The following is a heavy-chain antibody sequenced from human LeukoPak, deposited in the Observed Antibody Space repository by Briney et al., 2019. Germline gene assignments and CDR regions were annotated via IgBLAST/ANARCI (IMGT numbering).Heavy chain of an antibody. D-gene: IGHD2-21*01. CDR1: GFTFRSHG. CDR3: ARDGQNNSPYATDV. J-gene: IGHJ6*02. Sequence: GRSLRLSCAASGFTFRSHGMHGVRQAPGKGREWVAGVWYDGSNEDYADSVKGRFIISRDNSKNTLYLQMNSLRVEDTAIYYCARDGQNNSPYATDVWGQGTTVTVSS. V-gene: IGHV3-33*01. CDR2: VWYDGSNE.